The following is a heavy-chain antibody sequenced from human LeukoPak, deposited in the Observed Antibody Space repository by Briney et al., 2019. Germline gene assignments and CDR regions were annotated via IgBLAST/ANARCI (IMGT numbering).Heavy chain of an antibody. CDR1: GGSINSGGYY. CDR2: IYYSGST. J-gene: IGHJ4*02. Sequence: SQTLSLTCTVSGGSINSGGYYWSWIRQHPGKGLEWIGYIYYSGSTYYNPSHKSRVTISVDTSKNQFSLKLSSVTAADTAVYYCASTRYDYYDSSGDFDYWGQGTLVTVSS. D-gene: IGHD3-22*01. V-gene: IGHV4-31*03. CDR3: ASTRYDYYDSSGDFDY.